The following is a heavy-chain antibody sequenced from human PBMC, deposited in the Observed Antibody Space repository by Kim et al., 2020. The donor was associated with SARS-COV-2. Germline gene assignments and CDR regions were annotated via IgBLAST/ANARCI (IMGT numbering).Heavy chain of an antibody. CDR1: GFTFSPFA. D-gene: IGHD3-10*01. J-gene: IGHJ3*01. Sequence: GGSLRLSCTASGFTFSPFAMHWVRQAPGKELEWVAVIRSDESKRYYAESVKDRFTISRDNSKNTLYLQMNSLRAEDTAIYFCARNFGSATMIGDVWGLGT. CDR3: ARNFGSATMIGDV. CDR2: IRSDESKR. V-gene: IGHV3-33*01.